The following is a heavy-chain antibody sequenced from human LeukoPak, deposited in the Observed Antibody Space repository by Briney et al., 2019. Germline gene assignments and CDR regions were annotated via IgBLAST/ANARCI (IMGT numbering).Heavy chain of an antibody. Sequence: ASVKVSCKASGYTFTSYDINWVRQATGQGLEWMGWMNPNSGNTGYAQKFQGRVTMTRDMSTSTVYMELSSLRSEDTAVYYCAAGGKYYFDYWGQGTLVTVSS. D-gene: IGHD2-8*02. J-gene: IGHJ4*02. V-gene: IGHV1-8*01. CDR1: GYTFTSYD. CDR2: MNPNSGNT. CDR3: AAGGKYYFDY.